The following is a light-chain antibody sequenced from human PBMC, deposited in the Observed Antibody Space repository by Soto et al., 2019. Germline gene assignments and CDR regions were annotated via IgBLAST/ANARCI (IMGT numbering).Light chain of an antibody. J-gene: IGLJ3*02. CDR3: CSFARGSTLV. V-gene: IGLV2-23*01. CDR1: SSDVGSYNL. CDR2: EGS. Sequence: QSALTQPASVSGSPGQSITISCTGTSSDVGSYNLVSWYQQHPGNAHKLMIYEGSKRPSGVSNRFFGSKSGNTASLTISGLQAEDEADYYCCSFARGSTLVFGGGTKLTVL.